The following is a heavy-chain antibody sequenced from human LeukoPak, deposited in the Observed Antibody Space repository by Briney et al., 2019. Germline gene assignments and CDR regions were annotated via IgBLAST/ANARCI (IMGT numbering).Heavy chain of an antibody. CDR1: GGTFSSYA. CDR2: IIPIFGTA. Sequence: ASVKVSCKASGGTFSSYAISWVRQAPGQGPEWMGGIIPIFGTANYAQKFQGRVTITTDESTSTAYMELSSLRSEDTAVYYCARDLGGNSEGIYYYMDVWGKGTTVTVSS. CDR3: ARDLGGNSEGIYYYMDV. J-gene: IGHJ6*03. D-gene: IGHD4-23*01. V-gene: IGHV1-69*05.